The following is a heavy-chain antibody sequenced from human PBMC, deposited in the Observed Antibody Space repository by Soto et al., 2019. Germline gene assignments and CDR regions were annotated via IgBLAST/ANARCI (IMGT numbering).Heavy chain of an antibody. J-gene: IGHJ4*02. D-gene: IGHD4-4*01. Sequence: ASVKVSCKASGYTFTSYGISWVRQAPGQGLEWMGWISAYNGNTNYAQKLQGRVTMTTDTSTSTAYMELRSLRSDDTAVYYCARDRPTTGDYSNLSYWGQGTLVTVSS. CDR1: GYTFTSYG. V-gene: IGHV1-18*01. CDR3: ARDRPTTGDYSNLSY. CDR2: ISAYNGNT.